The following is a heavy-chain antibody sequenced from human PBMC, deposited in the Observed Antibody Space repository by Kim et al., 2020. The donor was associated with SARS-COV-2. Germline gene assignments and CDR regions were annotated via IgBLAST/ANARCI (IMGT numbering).Heavy chain of an antibody. V-gene: IGHV1-69*13. CDR1: GGTFSSYA. CDR3: ARGRYSGYGGPFDY. Sequence: SVKVSCKASGGTFSSYAISWVRQAPGQGLEWMGGIIPIFGTANYAQKFQGRVTITADESTSTAYMELSSLRYEDTAVYYCARGRYSGYGGPFDYWGQGTLVTVSS. CDR2: IIPIFGTA. J-gene: IGHJ4*02. D-gene: IGHD5-12*01.